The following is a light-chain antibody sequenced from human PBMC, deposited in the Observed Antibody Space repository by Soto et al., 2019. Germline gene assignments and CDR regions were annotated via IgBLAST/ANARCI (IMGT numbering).Light chain of an antibody. CDR2: GNT. CDR1: SSNIGAGYD. J-gene: IGLJ2*01. Sequence: QCVLTQPPSVSGAPGQRVTISCTGSSSNIGAGYDVHWYQQLPGRAPKLLIYGNTNRPSGVPDRFSGSKSGTSASLAITGLQAEDEADYYCLSFDSSLSVVFGGGNKLTVL. CDR3: LSFDSSLSVV. V-gene: IGLV1-40*01.